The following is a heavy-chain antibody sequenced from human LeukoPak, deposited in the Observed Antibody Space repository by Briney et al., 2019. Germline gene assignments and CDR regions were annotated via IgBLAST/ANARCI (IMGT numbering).Heavy chain of an antibody. D-gene: IGHD6-19*01. J-gene: IGHJ4*02. CDR2: IYTSGST. CDR3: ARVYSSGWYF. CDR1: GGSISSGSYY. V-gene: IGHV4-61*02. Sequence: SETLSLTCTVSGGSISSGSYYWSWIRQPAGKGLEWIGRIYTSGSTNYNPSLKSRVTISVDTSKNQFSLKLSSVTAADTAVYYCARVYSSGWYFWGQGTLVTVSS.